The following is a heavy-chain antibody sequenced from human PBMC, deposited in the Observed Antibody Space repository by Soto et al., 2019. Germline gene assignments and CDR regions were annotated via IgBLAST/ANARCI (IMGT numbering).Heavy chain of an antibody. CDR3: AHRSGDLLTGHYYFDY. Sequence: QITLKESGPTLVKPTQTLTLTCTFSGFSLNTRGVGVGWIRQPPGKALEWLALISWDGEKRYSPSLKSRLTITKDTSENQVVLTLPNMDPVDTATYFCAHRSGDLLTGHYYFDYWGQGTLVTVSS. J-gene: IGHJ4*02. D-gene: IGHD3-9*01. CDR1: GFSLNTRGVG. CDR2: ISWDGEK. V-gene: IGHV2-5*02.